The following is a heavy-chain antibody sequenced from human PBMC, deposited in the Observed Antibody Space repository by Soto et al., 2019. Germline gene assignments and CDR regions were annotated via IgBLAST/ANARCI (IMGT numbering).Heavy chain of an antibody. CDR2: LYYTGST. CDR1: GGSISSGGYY. V-gene: IGHV4-61*08. Sequence: PSVTMSLTCTVSGGSISSGGYYWSRNRKTPGKGLEWIGYLYYTGSTHYNPSLKSRVTMSVDTSKNQFSLKLNSVTAADTAVYYCARGFAIGWYTYFFDLWGQGPLVTVSS. J-gene: IGHJ4*02. CDR3: ARGFAIGWYTYFFDL. D-gene: IGHD6-19*01.